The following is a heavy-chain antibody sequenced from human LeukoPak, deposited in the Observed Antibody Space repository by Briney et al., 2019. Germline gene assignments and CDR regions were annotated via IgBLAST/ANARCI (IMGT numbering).Heavy chain of an antibody. D-gene: IGHD1-1*01. Sequence: GGSLRLSCAASGFTFSSYGMHWVRQAPGKGLEWVAFIRYDGSNKYYADSVKGRFTISRDNSKNTLYLQMNSLRAEDTAVYYCAKDLRSTTGTDADAYDYWGQGTLVTVSS. J-gene: IGHJ4*02. CDR1: GFTFSSYG. V-gene: IGHV3-30*02. CDR2: IRYDGSNK. CDR3: AKDLRSTTGTDADAYDY.